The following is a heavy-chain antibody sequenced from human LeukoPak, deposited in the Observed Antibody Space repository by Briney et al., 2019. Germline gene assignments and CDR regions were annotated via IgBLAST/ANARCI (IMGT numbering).Heavy chain of an antibody. V-gene: IGHV3-21*01. CDR3: ARDYFSRAALLGYFDL. CDR2: ISGDSYYI. CDR1: GFAFNSYT. J-gene: IGHJ2*01. D-gene: IGHD2-15*01. Sequence: PGGSLRLSCAASGFAFNSYTINWVRQAPGKGLEWVSSISGDSYYIYYAESVRGRFTISRDNAKKSAYLQMNSLRAEDSAVYYCARDYFSRAALLGYFDLWGRGTLVTVSS.